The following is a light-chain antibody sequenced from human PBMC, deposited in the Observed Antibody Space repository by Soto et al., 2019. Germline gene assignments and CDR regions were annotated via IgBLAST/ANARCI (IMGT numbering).Light chain of an antibody. CDR3: SSYAGINNLGV. CDR2: DVS. Sequence: QSALTQPASVSGSPGQSITISCTGTSSDVGGYNYVSWYQQHPGRAPQLMIYDVSHRPSGVSNRFSGSRSGNTASLTVSGLQAEDEADYYCSSYAGINNLGVFGTGTKLTVL. J-gene: IGLJ1*01. CDR1: SSDVGGYNY. V-gene: IGLV2-14*03.